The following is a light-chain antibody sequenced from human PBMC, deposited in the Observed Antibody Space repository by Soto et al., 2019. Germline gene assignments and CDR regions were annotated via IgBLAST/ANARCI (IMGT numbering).Light chain of an antibody. V-gene: IGKV3-11*01. CDR3: QQRYNWPPWT. J-gene: IGKJ1*01. CDR1: QSVFNY. Sequence: EMVLTQSPATLSLSPGARATLSCRASQSVFNYLAWYQQKPGQAPRLLIYDASNRATGIPARFSGSGSGTDFTLTISSLEPEDFAVYYCQQRYNWPPWTFGQGTKVEI. CDR2: DAS.